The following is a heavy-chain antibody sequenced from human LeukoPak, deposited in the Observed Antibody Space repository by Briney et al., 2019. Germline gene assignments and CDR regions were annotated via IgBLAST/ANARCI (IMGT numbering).Heavy chain of an antibody. CDR3: ARRYGSGSYNV. CDR2: INHSGST. Sequence: SETLSLTCAVYGGSFSGYYWSWIRQPPGKGLEWIGEINHSGSTNYNPSLKSRVTISVDTSKNQFSLKLSSVTAADTAVYYCARRYGSGSYNVWGKGTTVTVSS. V-gene: IGHV4-34*01. CDR1: GGSFSGYY. D-gene: IGHD3-10*01. J-gene: IGHJ6*04.